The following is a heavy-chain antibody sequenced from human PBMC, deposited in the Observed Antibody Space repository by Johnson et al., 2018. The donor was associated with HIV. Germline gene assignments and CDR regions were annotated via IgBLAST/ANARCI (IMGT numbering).Heavy chain of an antibody. J-gene: IGHJ3*02. V-gene: IGHV3-30-3*01. D-gene: IGHD3-16*01. CDR3: ARERGAKTEGDRAFDI. CDR2: MSYDASNK. Sequence: QVQLVESGGGVVQPGRSLRLSCAASGFTFSSYAMHWVRQAPGKGLVRAAVMSYDASNKYYADFVKGLFTISRDHSKNTLYLQMNSLRAEDTAVYDCARERGAKTEGDRAFDIWGQVTMVTVSS. CDR1: GFTFSSYA.